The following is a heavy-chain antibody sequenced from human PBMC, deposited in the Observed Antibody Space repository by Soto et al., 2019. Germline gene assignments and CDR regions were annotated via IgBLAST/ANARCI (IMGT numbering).Heavy chain of an antibody. J-gene: IGHJ6*02. Sequence: GASVKVSCKASGYGFTAYDINWVRQASGQGLEWMGWMNPINGATGTARRFQGRVSLSRNTATGTAYLELTSLRSDDTAVYYCGRGPSPRAPAGGTPYYYAMDVWGQGTTVTVSS. CDR2: MNPINGAT. D-gene: IGHD6-13*01. V-gene: IGHV1-8*02. CDR1: GYGFTAYD. CDR3: GRGPSPRAPAGGTPYYYAMDV.